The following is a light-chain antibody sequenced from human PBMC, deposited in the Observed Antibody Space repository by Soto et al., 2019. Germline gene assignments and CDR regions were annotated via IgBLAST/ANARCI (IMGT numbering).Light chain of an antibody. J-gene: IGKJ1*01. Sequence: DSQMTQSPSSLSASVGDRVTITCRASQNIDSYLNWYQQRPGKAPKLLIHDAASLQSGVPSRFSGSGSGTDFALTINSLQPEDFATIYCQQTYTTPWTFGHGTKVDIK. V-gene: IGKV1-39*01. CDR1: QNIDSY. CDR3: QQTYTTPWT. CDR2: DAA.